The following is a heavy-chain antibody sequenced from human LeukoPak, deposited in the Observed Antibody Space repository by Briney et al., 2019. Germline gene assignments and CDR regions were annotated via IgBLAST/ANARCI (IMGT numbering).Heavy chain of an antibody. CDR2: INHSGST. CDR3: ARARRDYGISFDY. V-gene: IGHV4-34*01. Sequence: PSETLSLTCAVSGGSLSGYYWTWIRQPPGKGLEWIGEINHSGSTNYNPSLKSRVTISVDTSRKQFFLRLSSVTAADTAMYYCARARRDYGISFDYWGQGTLVTVSS. J-gene: IGHJ4*02. CDR1: GGSLSGYY. D-gene: IGHD4-17*01.